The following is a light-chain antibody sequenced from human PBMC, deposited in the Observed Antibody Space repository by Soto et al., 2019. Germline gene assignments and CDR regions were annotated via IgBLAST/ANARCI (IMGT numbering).Light chain of an antibody. Sequence: EIVLTQSPGTLSLSPGERATLSCRASQSVRSSYLAWYQQNPGLAPRLLIYGASSRATGIPDRFSGSGSGTDFALTISRLEPEDFAVYYCQQYGSSPWTFGQGTKVDIK. CDR1: QSVRSSY. V-gene: IGKV3-20*01. CDR2: GAS. CDR3: QQYGSSPWT. J-gene: IGKJ1*01.